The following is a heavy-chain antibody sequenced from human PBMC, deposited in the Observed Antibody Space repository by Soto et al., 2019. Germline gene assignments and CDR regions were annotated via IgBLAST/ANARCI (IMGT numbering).Heavy chain of an antibody. CDR2: IYPGDSDT. CDR1: GYTFTNYW. V-gene: IGHV5-51*01. Sequence: GESLKISCKGSGYTFTNYWIGWVRQMPGKGLEWMGIIYPGDSDTKYNPSFQGQVTISADKSITTTYLQWSSLKASDTAIYYCAASVFYYGMDVWGQGTTVTVSS. J-gene: IGHJ6*02. CDR3: AASVFYYGMDV.